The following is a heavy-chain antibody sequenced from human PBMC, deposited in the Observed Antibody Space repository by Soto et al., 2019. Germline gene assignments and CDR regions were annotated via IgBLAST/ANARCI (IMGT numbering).Heavy chain of an antibody. CDR2: IYYSGST. D-gene: IGHD3-22*01. Sequence: PSETLSLTCTVSGDSINSSSYYWGWIRQPPGKGLEWIGYIYYSGSTHYNPSLKSRVTISVDTSKNQFSLKLSSVTAADTAVYYCARDYYDSSGYYYRGFDYWGQGTLVTVSS. V-gene: IGHV4-31*03. J-gene: IGHJ4*02. CDR1: GDSINSSSYY. CDR3: ARDYYDSSGYYYRGFDY.